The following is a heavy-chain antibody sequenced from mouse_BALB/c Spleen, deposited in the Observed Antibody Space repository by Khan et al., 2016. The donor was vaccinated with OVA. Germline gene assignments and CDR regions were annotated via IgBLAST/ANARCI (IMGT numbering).Heavy chain of an antibody. J-gene: IGHJ4*01. Sequence: VQLQQSGAELVKPGASVKLSCTGSGFNIKDTYIQWVKQRPEQGLEWIGRIDPANGKTIFDPKFQGKATITADTSSNTAYLHLSSLTSEDTVVYYCASSLLLYAMDCWGPGTSVTVSS. V-gene: IGHV14-3*02. CDR3: ASSLLLYAMDC. CDR2: IDPANGKT. D-gene: IGHD1-2*01. CDR1: GFNIKDTY.